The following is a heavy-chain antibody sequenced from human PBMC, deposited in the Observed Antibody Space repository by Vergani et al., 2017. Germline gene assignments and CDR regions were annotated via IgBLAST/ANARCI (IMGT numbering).Heavy chain of an antibody. CDR1: GGSFSGYY. Sequence: QVQLQQWGAGLLKPSETLSLTCAVYGGSFSGYYWSWIRQPPGKGLEWIGEINHSGSTNYNPSLKSRVTISVDTSKNQFSLKLSSVTAADTAVYYCASLQTRYCSSTSCYDWFDPWGQGTLVTVSS. CDR3: ASLQTRYCSSTSCYDWFDP. D-gene: IGHD2-2*01. V-gene: IGHV4-34*01. J-gene: IGHJ5*02. CDR2: INHSGST.